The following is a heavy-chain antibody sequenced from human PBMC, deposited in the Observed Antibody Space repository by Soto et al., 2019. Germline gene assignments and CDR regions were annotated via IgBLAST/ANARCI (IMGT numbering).Heavy chain of an antibody. J-gene: IGHJ4*02. CDR2: IKQNGAET. CDR1: GFTFGRHW. V-gene: IGHV3-7*01. Sequence: EVQLVESGGALVQPGGTLRLSCAASGFTFGRHWMSWVRQAPGKGLEWVANIKQNGAETYYAHPVQGRFTISRDNIKSILCLQMSGLRGDDTAVYSCARVPYDSTGYFNDYWGQGTLVSVSS. CDR3: ARVPYDSTGYFNDY. D-gene: IGHD3-22*01.